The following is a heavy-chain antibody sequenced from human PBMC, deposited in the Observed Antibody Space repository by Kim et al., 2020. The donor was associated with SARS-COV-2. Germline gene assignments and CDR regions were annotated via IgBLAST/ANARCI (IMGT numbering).Heavy chain of an antibody. CDR1: GVSFSGYY. D-gene: IGHD3-22*01. J-gene: IGHJ6*03. V-gene: IGHV4-34*01. Sequence: SESLSLTCAVYGVSFSGYYWSWIRQPPGKGLEWIGEINHSGSTNYNPSLKRRVTISVDTSKNQFSLKLSSVTAADTAVYYCARGGGGYPYYYYYMYVWG. CDR2: INHSGST. CDR3: ARGGGGYPYYYYYMYV.